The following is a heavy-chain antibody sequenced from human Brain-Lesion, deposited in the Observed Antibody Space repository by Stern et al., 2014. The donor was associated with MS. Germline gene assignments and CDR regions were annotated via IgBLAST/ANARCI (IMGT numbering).Heavy chain of an antibody. Sequence: VQLEESGAAVKKPGASVKLSCTASGYTFISYALQWVRQPPGPRLERMGRVHGVDDKTKYSHKFQGRVTITRDTSANTVYMELSSLRSEDTAVYYCARDDHRDSSGHYAPFDYWGQGTRVTVSS. CDR3: ARDDHRDSSGHYAPFDY. V-gene: IGHV1-3*01. CDR1: GYTFISYA. J-gene: IGHJ4*02. CDR2: VHGVDDKT. D-gene: IGHD3-22*01.